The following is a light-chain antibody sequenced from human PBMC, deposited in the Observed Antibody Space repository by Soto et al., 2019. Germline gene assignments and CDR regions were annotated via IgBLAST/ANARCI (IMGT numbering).Light chain of an antibody. CDR2: AAS. Sequence: DIQMTQSPSSLYASIGDRVTITCRASQSISTYLSWYQKKAGKAPKLLISAASTLRDGVPPRFSGSGSGTDFTLTISSLQPEDLAVYYCQKSYSSPRTFGQGTKVEIK. V-gene: IGKV1-39*01. J-gene: IGKJ1*01. CDR1: QSISTY. CDR3: QKSYSSPRT.